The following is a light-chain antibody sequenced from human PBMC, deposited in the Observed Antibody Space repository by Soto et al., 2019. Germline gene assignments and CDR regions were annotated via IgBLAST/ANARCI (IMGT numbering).Light chain of an antibody. V-gene: IGLV2-8*01. CDR2: EVS. J-gene: IGLJ1*01. Sequence: QSALTQPPSASGSPGQSVTISCTGTSSDVGFDNYVSWYQRHPGKAPKLLIYEVSKWPSGVPNRFSGSRSGNTASLTISGLQAEDEADYYCSSYKSGSTYVFGTGTKVTVL. CDR3: SSYKSGSTYV. CDR1: SSDVGFDNY.